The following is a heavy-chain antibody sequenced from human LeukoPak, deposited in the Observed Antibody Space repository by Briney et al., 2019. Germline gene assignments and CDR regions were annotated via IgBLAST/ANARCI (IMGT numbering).Heavy chain of an antibody. J-gene: IGHJ3*02. V-gene: IGHV1-69*01. CDR2: IIPIFGTA. CDR3: ARFPFQEMAAFDI. D-gene: IGHD5-24*01. CDR1: GGTFSSYA. Sequence: SVKVSCKASGGTFSSYAISWVRQAPGQGLEWMGGIIPIFGTANYAQKFQGRVTITADESTSTAYMELSSLRSEDTVVYYCARFPFQEMAAFDIWGQGTMVTVSS.